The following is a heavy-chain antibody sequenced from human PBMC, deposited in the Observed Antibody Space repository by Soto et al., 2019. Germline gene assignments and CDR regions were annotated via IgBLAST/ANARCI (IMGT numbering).Heavy chain of an antibody. V-gene: IGHV5-51*01. Sequence: GESLKISCTGSGYTFTNYWLGWVRQMPGKGLEWMGIIYPGDSDTKYNPSFQGQVTISADKSIATTYLQLSSLKASDTAIYYCAASIFYYGMDVWGQGTTVTVS. J-gene: IGHJ6*02. CDR1: GYTFTNYW. CDR2: IYPGDSDT. CDR3: AASIFYYGMDV.